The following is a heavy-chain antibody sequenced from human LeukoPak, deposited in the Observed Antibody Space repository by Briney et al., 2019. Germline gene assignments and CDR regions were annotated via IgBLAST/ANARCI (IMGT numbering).Heavy chain of an antibody. CDR3: AREGSSSWYLYFDY. V-gene: IGHV3-53*01. CDR2: IYSGGST. D-gene: IGHD6-13*01. J-gene: IGHJ4*02. CDR1: GFTVSSNC. Sequence: GGSLRLSCAASGFTVSSNCMSWVRQAPGKGLEWVSVIYSGGSTYYADSVKGRFTISRDNSKNTLYLQMNSLRAEDTAVYYCAREGSSSWYLYFDYWGQGTLVTVSS.